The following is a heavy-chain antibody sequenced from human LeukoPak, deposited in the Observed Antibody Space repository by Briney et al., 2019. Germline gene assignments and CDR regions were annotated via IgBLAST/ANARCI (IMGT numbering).Heavy chain of an antibody. D-gene: IGHD3-22*01. CDR2: ISSSGSTI. V-gene: IGHV3-48*04. CDR3: ARDLASSGAGTDAFDI. CDR1: GFSFSIYS. J-gene: IGHJ3*02. Sequence: GGSLRLSCAASGFSFSIYSMNWIRQPPGKGLEWVSYISSSGSTIYYADSVKGRFTISRDNAKNSLYLQMNSLRAEDTAVYYCARDLASSGAGTDAFDIWGQGTMVTVSS.